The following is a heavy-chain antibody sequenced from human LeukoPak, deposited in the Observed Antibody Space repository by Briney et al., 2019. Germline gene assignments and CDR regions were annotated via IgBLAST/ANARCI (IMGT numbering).Heavy chain of an antibody. D-gene: IGHD5-18*01. J-gene: IGHJ4*02. V-gene: IGHV3-30*03. CDR2: ISYDGSNK. CDR1: GFTFSSYG. Sequence: TRGSLRLSCAASGFTFSSYGMHWVRQAPGKGLEWVAVISYDGSNKYYADSVKGRFTISRDNSKNTLYLQMNSLRAEDTAVYYCAREYSYGYDFDYWGQGTLATVSS. CDR3: AREYSYGYDFDY.